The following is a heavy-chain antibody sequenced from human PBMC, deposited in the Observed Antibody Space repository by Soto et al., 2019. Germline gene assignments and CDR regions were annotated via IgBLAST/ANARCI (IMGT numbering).Heavy chain of an antibody. D-gene: IGHD1-26*01. Sequence: GGSLRLSCAASGFTFSSYSMNWVRQAPGKGLEWVSYISSSSSTIYYADSVKGRFTISRDNAKNSLYLQMNSLRAEDTAVYYCARDFNSRWEFEYAFDIWGQGTMVTVSS. CDR3: ARDFNSRWEFEYAFDI. V-gene: IGHV3-48*01. CDR2: ISSSSSTI. CDR1: GFTFSSYS. J-gene: IGHJ3*02.